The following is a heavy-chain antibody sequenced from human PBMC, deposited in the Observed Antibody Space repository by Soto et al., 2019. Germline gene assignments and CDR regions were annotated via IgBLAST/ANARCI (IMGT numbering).Heavy chain of an antibody. J-gene: IGHJ5*02. CDR3: ARAKTYYDILTGYYSDWFDP. Sequence: GGSLRLSCAASGFTFSSYDMHWVRQATGKGLEWVSAIGTAGDTYYPGSVKGRFTISRENAKNSLYLQMNSLRAGDTAVYYCARAKTYYDILTGYYSDWFDPWGQGTLVTVS. CDR2: IGTAGDT. CDR1: GFTFSSYD. D-gene: IGHD3-9*01. V-gene: IGHV3-13*04.